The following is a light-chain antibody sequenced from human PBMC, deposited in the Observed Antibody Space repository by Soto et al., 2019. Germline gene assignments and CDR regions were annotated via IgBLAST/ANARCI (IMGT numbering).Light chain of an antibody. CDR2: DAS. Sequence: DIQMTQSPSTLSASVGDRVTITCRASQTISNWLAWYQQKPGKAPRLLIYDASTLESGVPSRFSGSASGTEFTLTISSLQPGDFATYYCQQYSRHWTFGQGTKV. CDR3: QQYSRHWT. CDR1: QTISNW. V-gene: IGKV1-5*01. J-gene: IGKJ1*01.